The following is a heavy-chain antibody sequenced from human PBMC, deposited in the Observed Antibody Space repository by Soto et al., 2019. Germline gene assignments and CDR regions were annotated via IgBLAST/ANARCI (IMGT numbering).Heavy chain of an antibody. D-gene: IGHD2-15*01. CDR3: ARVVVVVAATPGWFDP. V-gene: IGHV4-34*01. CDR1: GGSFSGYY. Sequence: SETLSLTCAVYGGSFSGYYWSWIRQPPGKGLEWIGEINHSGSTNYNPSLKSRVTISVDTSKNQFSLKLGSVTAADTAVYYCARVVVVVAATPGWFDPWGQGTLVTVSS. CDR2: INHSGST. J-gene: IGHJ5*02.